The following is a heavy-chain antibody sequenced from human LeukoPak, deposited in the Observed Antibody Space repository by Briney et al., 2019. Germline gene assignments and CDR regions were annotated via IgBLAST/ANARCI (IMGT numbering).Heavy chain of an antibody. V-gene: IGHV4-34*01. D-gene: IGHD1-26*01. Sequence: PSETLSLTCAVYGGSFSGYYWSWIRQPPGKGLEWIGEINHSGSTNYNPSLKSRVTISVDTSRNQFSLNLNSVTAADPAVYYCARGWVFAPWGQGTVVTVPS. CDR2: INHSGST. CDR1: GGSFSGYY. CDR3: ARGWVFAP. J-gene: IGHJ5*02.